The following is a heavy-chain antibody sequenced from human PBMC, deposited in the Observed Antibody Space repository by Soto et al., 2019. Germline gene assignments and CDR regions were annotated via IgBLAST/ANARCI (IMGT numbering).Heavy chain of an antibody. CDR2: IKSKTDGGTT. J-gene: IGHJ4*02. Sequence: GGSQRVSCAAAGVTLSNAWMNWVRQTPGKGLEWVGRIKSKTDGGTTDYAAPVKGRFTISRADSKNTLSLQMNSLKTEDTAVYYCTTVVMITFGGVIVKALDYWGQGTLVTVSS. D-gene: IGHD3-16*02. CDR3: TTVVMITFGGVIVKALDY. CDR1: GVTLSNAW. V-gene: IGHV3-15*07.